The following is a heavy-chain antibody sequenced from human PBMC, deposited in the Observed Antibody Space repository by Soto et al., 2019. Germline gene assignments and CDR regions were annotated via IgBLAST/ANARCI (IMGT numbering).Heavy chain of an antibody. Sequence: GGSLRLSCAASGFSFSNYAMHWVRQAPGKRLEWVAVISYDGINKYYADSVKGRFTISRDNSKNTLYLQMNSLRAEDTAVHYCARPLYSGSRNWCDPWGQGTLGTVSS. J-gene: IGHJ5*02. CDR2: ISYDGINK. V-gene: IGHV3-30*04. CDR3: ARPLYSGSRNWCDP. CDR1: GFSFSNYA. D-gene: IGHD1-26*01.